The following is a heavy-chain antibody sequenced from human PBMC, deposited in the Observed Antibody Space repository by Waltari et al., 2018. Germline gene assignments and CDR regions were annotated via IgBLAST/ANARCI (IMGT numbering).Heavy chain of an antibody. CDR3: ARDFNWGWDF. Sequence: EVQLVDSGGGLVQPGGSLRLSCAASGFTFRSNWMSWVRQGPGGGLEWLANIKPDGSQQYYVDSVRGRFSISRDNAKNSLYLQLNSLRAEDTAIYYCARDFNWGWDFWGQGTLVTVSS. CDR1: GFTFRSNW. V-gene: IGHV3-7*03. CDR2: IKPDGSQQ. J-gene: IGHJ4*02. D-gene: IGHD7-27*01.